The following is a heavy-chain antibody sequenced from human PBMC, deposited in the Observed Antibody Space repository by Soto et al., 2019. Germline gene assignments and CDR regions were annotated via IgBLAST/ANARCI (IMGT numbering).Heavy chain of an antibody. Sequence: LSLTCTVSGGSISSGGYYWSWIRQHPGKGLEWIGYIYYSGSTYYNPSLKSRVTISVDTSKNQFSLKLSSVTAADTAVYYCAREGDRYCTNGVCSNLFDPWGQGTLVTVSS. CDR2: IYYSGST. V-gene: IGHV4-31*03. CDR3: AREGDRYCTNGVCSNLFDP. J-gene: IGHJ5*02. D-gene: IGHD2-8*01. CDR1: GGSISSGGYY.